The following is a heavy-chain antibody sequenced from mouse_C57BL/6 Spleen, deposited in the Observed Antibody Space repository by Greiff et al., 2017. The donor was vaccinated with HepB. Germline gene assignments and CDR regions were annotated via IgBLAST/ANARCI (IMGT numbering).Heavy chain of an antibody. CDR3: AREESCGCGLRAWFAY. CDR1: GYSFTDYN. J-gene: IGHJ3*01. Sequence: VQLQQSGPELVKPGASVKISCKASGYSFTDYNMNRVKQSNVKSLVWIGVIKPNYGTTSYNQKFKGKATLTVDQSSSTSYMQLNSLTSEDSAVYYCAREESCGCGLRAWFAYWGQGTLVTVSA. D-gene: IGHD1-1*02. V-gene: IGHV1-39*01. CDR2: IKPNYGTT.